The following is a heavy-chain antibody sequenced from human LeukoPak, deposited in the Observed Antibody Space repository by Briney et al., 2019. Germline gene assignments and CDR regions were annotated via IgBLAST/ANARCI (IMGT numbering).Heavy chain of an antibody. Sequence: GGSLTLSCAASGFTFSSYGMHWVRQAPGKGLEWVAFIRYDGSNKYYADSVKGRFTISRDNSKNTLYLQMNSLRAEDTAVYYCAKGYDVEDYWYFGLRGRGTLVTVSS. J-gene: IGHJ2*01. D-gene: IGHD5-12*01. CDR3: AKGYDVEDYWYFGL. CDR2: IRYDGSNK. CDR1: GFTFSSYG. V-gene: IGHV3-30*02.